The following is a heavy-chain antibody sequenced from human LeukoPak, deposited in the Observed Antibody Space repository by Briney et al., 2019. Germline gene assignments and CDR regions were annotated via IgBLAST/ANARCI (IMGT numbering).Heavy chain of an antibody. V-gene: IGHV3-21*01. CDR3: ARSLGEIVVVPAAPYFDY. Sequence: PGGSLRLSCAASGFTFGSYSMNWVRQAPGRGLEWVSSISSSSSYIYYADSVKGRFTISRDNAKNSLYLQMNSLRAEDTAVYYCARSLGEIVVVPAAPYFDYWGQGTLVTVSS. CDR1: GFTFGSYS. J-gene: IGHJ4*02. D-gene: IGHD2-2*01. CDR2: ISSSSSYI.